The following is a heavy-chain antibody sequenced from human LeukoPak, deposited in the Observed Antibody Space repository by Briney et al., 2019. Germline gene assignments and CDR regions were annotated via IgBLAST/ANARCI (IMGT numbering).Heavy chain of an antibody. Sequence: GGSLRLSCAASGFTFSSYGMHWVRQAPGKGLEWVAFIRYDGSNKYYADYVKGRFTISRDNSKTTLYLQMNSLRAEDTAVYYCAKDGNSGYDFYFFDYWGQGTLVTVSS. CDR3: AKDGNSGYDFYFFDY. J-gene: IGHJ4*02. V-gene: IGHV3-30*02. D-gene: IGHD5-12*01. CDR2: IRYDGSNK. CDR1: GFTFSSYG.